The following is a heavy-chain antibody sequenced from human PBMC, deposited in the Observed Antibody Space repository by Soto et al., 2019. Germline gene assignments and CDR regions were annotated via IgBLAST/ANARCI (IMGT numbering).Heavy chain of an antibody. CDR2: IYYSGST. Sequence: PSETLSLTCTVSGGSISSYYWSWIRQPPGKGLEWIGYIYYSGSTNYNPSLKSRVTISVDTSKNQFSLKLSSVTAADTAVYYCGRQGWWLFGYFDSGGQGTLVTVSS. CDR1: GGSISSYY. J-gene: IGHJ4*02. V-gene: IGHV4-59*08. D-gene: IGHD3-22*01. CDR3: GRQGWWLFGYFDS.